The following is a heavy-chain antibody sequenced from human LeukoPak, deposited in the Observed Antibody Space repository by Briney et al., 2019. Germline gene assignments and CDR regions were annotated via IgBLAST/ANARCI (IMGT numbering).Heavy chain of an antibody. Sequence: PGGSLRLSCAASGFTFSSYGMHWVRQAPGKGLEGVAVVSYDGSNKYYTDSMKGRFTISRDNSKNTLYLQMNSLRTEDTAIYYCAQEDYDGSGSYLGGWGQGTLVTVSS. CDR2: VSYDGSNK. D-gene: IGHD3-10*01. J-gene: IGHJ4*02. V-gene: IGHV3-30*18. CDR3: AQEDYDGSGSYLGG. CDR1: GFTFSSYG.